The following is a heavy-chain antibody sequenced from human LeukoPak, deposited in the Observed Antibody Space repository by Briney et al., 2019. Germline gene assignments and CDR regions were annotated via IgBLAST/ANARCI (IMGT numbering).Heavy chain of an antibody. V-gene: IGHV3-30*03. D-gene: IGHD3-16*01. CDR2: ISYDGSNK. J-gene: IGHJ4*02. CDR1: GFTFSSYG. Sequence: GRSLRLSCAASGFTFSSYGMHWVRQAPGKGLEWVAVISYDGSNKYYADSVKGRFTISRDDSKNTLYLQMNSLRAEDTAVYYCARDSLRGTPHDYWGQGTLVTVSS. CDR3: ARDSLRGTPHDY.